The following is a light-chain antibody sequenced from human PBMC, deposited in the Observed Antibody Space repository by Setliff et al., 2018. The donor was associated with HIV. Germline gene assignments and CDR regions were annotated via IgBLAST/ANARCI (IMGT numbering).Light chain of an antibody. CDR1: ISDIGRYNS. CDR3: CSYAGSDTLGV. CDR2: EVN. V-gene: IGLV2-23*02. Sequence: QSALAQPPSVSASPGQSIIIACTGTISDIGRYNSVSWYQQPPGTAANLIMYEVNKRPSGVSNLFCGSKSGNTASLAISGLQADDEAEDYCCSYAGSDTLGVVGTGIKGTVL. J-gene: IGLJ1*01.